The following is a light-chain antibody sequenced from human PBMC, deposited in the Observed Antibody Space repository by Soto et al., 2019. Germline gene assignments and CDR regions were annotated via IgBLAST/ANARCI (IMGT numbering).Light chain of an antibody. J-gene: IGKJ1*01. CDR2: DAS. V-gene: IGKV1-5*01. Sequence: DIQMTQSPSTLSASVGDRVTITCRASQSISNWLAWYQQKPGKAPKFLIYDASTLKSGVPSRFRGSGSGTEFTLTISSLQPDDFATYYCQQYSRYWTFGQGTKVDIK. CDR3: QQYSRYWT. CDR1: QSISNW.